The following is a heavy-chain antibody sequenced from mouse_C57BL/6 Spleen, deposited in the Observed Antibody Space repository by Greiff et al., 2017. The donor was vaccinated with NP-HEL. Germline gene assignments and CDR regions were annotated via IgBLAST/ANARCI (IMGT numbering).Heavy chain of an antibody. J-gene: IGHJ3*01. Sequence: VQLQQPGAELVKPGASVKLSCKASGYTFTSYWMHWVKQRPGQGLEWIGMIHPNSGSTNYNEKFKSKATLTVDKSSSTAYMQLSSLTSEDSAVYYCARDRSPAWFAYWGQGTLVTVSA. CDR3: ARDRSPAWFAY. CDR2: IHPNSGST. CDR1: GYTFTSYW. V-gene: IGHV1-64*01.